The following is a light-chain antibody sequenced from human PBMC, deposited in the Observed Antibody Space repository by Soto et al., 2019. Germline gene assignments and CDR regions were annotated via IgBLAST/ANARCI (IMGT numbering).Light chain of an antibody. CDR1: QSVSSY. J-gene: IGKJ1*01. CDR2: DAS. Sequence: EIVLTHSPATLSLSPGERATLSCRASQSVSSYLAWYQQKPGQAPRLLIYDASNRATGIPARFSGSGSGTDFTLTISSLEPEEFAVYYCQQRSNWWTFGQGTKVEIK. V-gene: IGKV3-11*01. CDR3: QQRSNWWT.